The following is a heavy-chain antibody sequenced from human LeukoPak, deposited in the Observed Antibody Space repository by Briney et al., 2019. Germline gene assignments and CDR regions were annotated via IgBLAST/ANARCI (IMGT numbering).Heavy chain of an antibody. J-gene: IGHJ4*02. V-gene: IGHV1-8*01. Sequence: ASVKVSCKASGYTFTSYDINWVRQATGQGLEWMGWMNPNSGNTGYAQKFQGRVTMTRNTSISTAYMELSSLRSDDAAVYYCARESYDSSGYTIDYWGQGTLVTVSS. CDR1: GYTFTSYD. CDR3: ARESYDSSGYTIDY. D-gene: IGHD3-22*01. CDR2: MNPNSGNT.